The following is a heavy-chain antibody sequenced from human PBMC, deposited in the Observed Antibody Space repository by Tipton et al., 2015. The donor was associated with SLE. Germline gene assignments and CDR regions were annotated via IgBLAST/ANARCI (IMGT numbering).Heavy chain of an antibody. D-gene: IGHD3-22*01. CDR3: ARYDYDSSGYQIFEY. V-gene: IGHV4-59*01. CDR1: GGSISNYY. J-gene: IGHJ4*02. Sequence: TLSLTCTVSGGSISNYYWSWIRQSPEKGLEWIGYIYYSGTTNYNPSFKSRVTISIDTSKTHFSLKLSSVTAADTAVYYCARYDYDSSGYQIFEYWGQGTLVTVSS. CDR2: IYYSGTT.